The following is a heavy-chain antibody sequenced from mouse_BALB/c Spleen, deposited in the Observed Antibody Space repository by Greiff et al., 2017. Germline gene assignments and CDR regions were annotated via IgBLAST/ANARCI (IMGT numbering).Heavy chain of an antibody. D-gene: IGHD1-1*01. Sequence: EVHLVESGGGLVKPGGSLKLSCAASGFTFSSYAMSWVRQSPEKRLEWVAEISSGGSYTYYPDTVTGRFTISRENAKNTLYREMSSLRSEDTAMYYCARRGLLRSYWYFEVWGAGTTVTVSS. CDR2: ISSGGSYT. CDR3: ARRGLLRSYWYFEV. J-gene: IGHJ1*01. V-gene: IGHV5-9-4*01. CDR1: GFTFSSYA.